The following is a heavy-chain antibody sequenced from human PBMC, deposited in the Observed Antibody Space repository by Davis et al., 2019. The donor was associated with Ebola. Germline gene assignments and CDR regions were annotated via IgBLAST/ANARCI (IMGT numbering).Heavy chain of an antibody. J-gene: IGHJ4*02. CDR2: MNPNSGNT. V-gene: IGHV1-8*03. Sequence: ASVKVSCKASGYTFTSYDINWVRQATGQGLEWMGWMNPNSGNTGYAQKFQGRVTITADKSTSTAYMELSSLRSEDTAVYYCARLSVAADYWGQGTLVTVSS. D-gene: IGHD6-19*01. CDR1: GYTFTSYD. CDR3: ARLSVAADY.